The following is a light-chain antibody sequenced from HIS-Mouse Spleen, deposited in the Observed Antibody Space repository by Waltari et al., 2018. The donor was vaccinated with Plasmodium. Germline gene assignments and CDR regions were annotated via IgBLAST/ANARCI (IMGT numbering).Light chain of an antibody. Sequence: SYELTQPPSVSVSPGQTARITCSGDALPKKYAYWYQKKTGQAPVLVIFEDSKRPSGSPERFSGSSSGTMATLTISGAQVEDEADYDCYSTDSSGNHRVFGGGTKLTVL. J-gene: IGLJ3*02. CDR3: YSTDSSGNHRV. CDR2: EDS. V-gene: IGLV3-10*01. CDR1: ALPKKY.